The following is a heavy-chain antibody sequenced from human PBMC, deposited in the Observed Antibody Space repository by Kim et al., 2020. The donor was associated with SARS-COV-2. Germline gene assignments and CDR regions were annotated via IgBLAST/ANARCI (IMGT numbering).Heavy chain of an antibody. Sequence: GGSLRLSCAASGFTFDDYGMSWVRQTPGKGLEWVSGINRNSDNTGYVDSVKGRFTVSRDNAKNSLYLQMNSLRADTAFYHCVRGYIGGPFDFWGQGTLVT. V-gene: IGHV3-20*01. CDR3: VRGYIGGPFDF. CDR1: GFTFDDYG. J-gene: IGHJ4*02. D-gene: IGHD3-10*01. CDR2: INRNSDNT.